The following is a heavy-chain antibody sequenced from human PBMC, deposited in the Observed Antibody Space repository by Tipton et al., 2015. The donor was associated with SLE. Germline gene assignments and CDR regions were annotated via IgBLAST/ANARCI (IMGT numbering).Heavy chain of an antibody. V-gene: IGHV3-74*01. J-gene: IGHJ3*02. CDR3: ARDPGYCSSTSCYNNAFDI. CDR2: INSDGSST. D-gene: IGHD2-2*02. Sequence: SLRLSCAASGFTFSSYWMHWVRQAPGKGLVWVSRINSDGSSTSYADSVKGRFTISRDNAKNTLYLQMNSLRAEDTAVYYCARDPGYCSSTSCYNNAFDIWGQGTMVTVSS. CDR1: GFTFSSYW.